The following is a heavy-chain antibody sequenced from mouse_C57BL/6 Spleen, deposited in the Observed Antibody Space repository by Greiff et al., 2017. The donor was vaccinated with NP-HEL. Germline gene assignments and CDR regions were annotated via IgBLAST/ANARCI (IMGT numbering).Heavy chain of an antibody. D-gene: IGHD1-1*01. CDR2: IYPGSGST. Sequence: QVQLQQSGAELVKPGASVKMSCKASGYTFTSYWITWVKQRPGQGLEWIGVIYPGSGSTNYNEKFKSKATLTVDTSSSTAYMQLSSLTSEDSAVYYCARRDYYGSSGFAYWGQGTLVTVSA. J-gene: IGHJ3*01. CDR1: GYTFTSYW. V-gene: IGHV1-55*01. CDR3: ARRDYYGSSGFAY.